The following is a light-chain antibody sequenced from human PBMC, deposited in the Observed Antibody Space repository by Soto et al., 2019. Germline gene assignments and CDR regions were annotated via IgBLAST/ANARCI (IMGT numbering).Light chain of an antibody. J-gene: IGKJ4*01. CDR3: QQYNNWPLT. CDR1: LSVSSD. Sequence: EIVMTQSPATLSRSPGERATLSGRASLSVSSDLAWYRQKPGQAPRLLIYRAFTRATGIPARFSGSGFGTDFTLTISSLQSEDFAVYYCQQYNNWPLTFGGGTKVAIK. V-gene: IGKV3-15*01. CDR2: RAF.